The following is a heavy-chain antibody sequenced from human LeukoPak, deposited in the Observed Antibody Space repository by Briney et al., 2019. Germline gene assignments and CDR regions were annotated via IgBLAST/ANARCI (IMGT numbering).Heavy chain of an antibody. D-gene: IGHD5-18*01. J-gene: IGHJ4*02. V-gene: IGHV3-48*03. CDR1: GFTFSSYE. CDR3: AKPDGYSYVPNPYYFDY. Sequence: GGSLRLSCAASGFTFSSYEMNWVRQAPGKGLEWVSYISRSGSTIYYADSVKGRFTISRDNSKNTLYLQMNSLRAEDTAVYYCAKPDGYSYVPNPYYFDYWGQGTLVTVSS. CDR2: ISRSGSTI.